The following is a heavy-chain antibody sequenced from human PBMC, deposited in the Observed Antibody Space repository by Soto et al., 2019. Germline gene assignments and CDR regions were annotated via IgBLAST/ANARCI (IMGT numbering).Heavy chain of an antibody. CDR3: ARFYGSGRPNTARYYYYGMDV. CDR1: GGSISSGDYY. V-gene: IGHV4-30-4*01. CDR2: IYYSGST. J-gene: IGHJ6*02. Sequence: SETLSLTSTVSGGSISSGDYYWSWIGQPPGKGLEWIGYIYYSGSTYYNPSLKSRVTISVDTSKNQFSLKLSSVTAADTAVYYCARFYGSGRPNTARYYYYGMDVWGQGTTVTVSS. D-gene: IGHD3-10*01.